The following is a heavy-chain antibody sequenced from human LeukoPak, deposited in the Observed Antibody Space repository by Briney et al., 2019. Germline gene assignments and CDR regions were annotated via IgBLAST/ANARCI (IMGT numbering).Heavy chain of an antibody. CDR3: ARVAYCTKGVCYDYFDY. CDR1: GGSFRGYY. CDR2: NNYSGST. V-gene: IGHV4-34*01. D-gene: IGHD2-8*01. Sequence: SETLSLTCAVCGGSFRGYYWSGLRQPPGKARKWFGENNYSGSTNYHTSLKSRITISVDTPNNQSSLKLRSVTAPDTAVYYCARVAYCTKGVCYDYFDYWGQGTLVTVSS. J-gene: IGHJ4*02.